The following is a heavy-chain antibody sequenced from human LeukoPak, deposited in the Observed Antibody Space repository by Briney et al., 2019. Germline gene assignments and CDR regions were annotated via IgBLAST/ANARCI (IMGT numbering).Heavy chain of an antibody. V-gene: IGHV3-23*01. CDR1: GFTFSSYA. D-gene: IGHD3-10*01. Sequence: GGSLRLSCAASGFTFSSYAMSWVRQAPGKGLEWVSAISGSGGSTYYADSVKGRFTISRDNSKNTLYLQMNSLRAEDTAVYYCAKDLGPPFRRRPYYYGSGSYDYWGQGTLVTVSS. J-gene: IGHJ4*02. CDR3: AKDLGPPFRRRPYYYGSGSYDY. CDR2: ISGSGGST.